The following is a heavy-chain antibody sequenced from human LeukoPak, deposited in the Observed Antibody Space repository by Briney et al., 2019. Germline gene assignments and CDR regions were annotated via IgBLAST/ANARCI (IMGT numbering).Heavy chain of an antibody. CDR2: IYHSGRT. D-gene: IGHD3-10*01. J-gene: IGHJ4*02. CDR3: ARARYYYGSGSSKIFDY. Sequence: SETLSLTCTVSGYSISSGYYWGWIRQPPGKGLEWIGSIYHSGRTFYNPSLKSRVTISVDTSKNQFSLKLSSVTAADTAVYYCARARYYYGSGSSKIFDYWGQGTLVTVSS. V-gene: IGHV4-38-2*02. CDR1: GYSISSGYY.